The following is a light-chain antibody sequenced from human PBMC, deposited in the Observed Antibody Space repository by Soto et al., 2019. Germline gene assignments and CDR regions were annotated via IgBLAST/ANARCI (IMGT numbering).Light chain of an antibody. CDR2: GVY. Sequence: EMVVDEFSSHLSFASGEKTTLSLQARQSFRHQSLAWYQQKPGQAPRLLISGVYSRAAGIPDRFSGSGSGTDFTLTISRLEPEDFAVYYCQQYDTSPRTFGQGTKVEIK. CDR1: QSFRHQS. CDR3: QQYDTSPRT. J-gene: IGKJ1*01. V-gene: IGKV3-20*01.